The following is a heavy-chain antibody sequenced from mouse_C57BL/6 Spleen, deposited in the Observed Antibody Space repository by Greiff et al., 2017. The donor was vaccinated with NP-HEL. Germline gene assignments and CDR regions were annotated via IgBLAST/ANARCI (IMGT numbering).Heavy chain of an antibody. Sequence: VQLQQPGAELVRPGTSVKLSCKASGYTFTSYWMHWVKQRPGQGLEWIGVIDPSDSYTNYNQKFKGKATLTVDTSSSTAYMQLSSLTSEDSAVYYCARVDSSGFDYWGQGTTLTVSS. J-gene: IGHJ2*01. CDR3: ARVDSSGFDY. CDR1: GYTFTSYW. CDR2: IDPSDSYT. D-gene: IGHD3-2*02. V-gene: IGHV1-59*01.